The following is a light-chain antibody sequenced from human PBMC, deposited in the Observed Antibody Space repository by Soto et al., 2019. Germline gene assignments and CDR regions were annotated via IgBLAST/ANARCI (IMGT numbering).Light chain of an antibody. CDR2: KNN. CDR1: SGGIASNY. J-gene: IGLJ2*01. Sequence: NFMLTQPHSVSESPGKTVTISCTRSSGGIASNYVQWYQQRPGSAPTTVIYKNNQRPSGVPARFSGSTDGSSNSASLTISGLQSKGGADYYCRSYDPPPVVFGGGTRRPVL. CDR3: RSYDPPPVV. V-gene: IGLV6-57*04.